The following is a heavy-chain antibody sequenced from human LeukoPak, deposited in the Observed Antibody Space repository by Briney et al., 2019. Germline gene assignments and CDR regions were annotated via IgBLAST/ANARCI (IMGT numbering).Heavy chain of an antibody. CDR1: GFTFNDYS. CDR2: ISFDGNGK. D-gene: IGHD5-12*01. Sequence: GRSLRLSCAASGFTFNDYSMHWVRQAPGKGLEWVAGISFDGNGKYNADSVKGRFTISRDNSKNTLYLLMNSLRSEDTAVYYCARDSASGYNGYHYSYFDNWGQGTLVTVSS. J-gene: IGHJ4*02. CDR3: ARDSASGYNGYHYSYFDN. V-gene: IGHV3-30*04.